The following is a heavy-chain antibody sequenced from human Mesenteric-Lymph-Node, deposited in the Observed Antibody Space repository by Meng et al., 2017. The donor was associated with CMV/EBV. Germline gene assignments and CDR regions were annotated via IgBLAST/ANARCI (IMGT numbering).Heavy chain of an antibody. Sequence: SETLSLTCTVSGGSISSYYWSWIRQPPGKGLEWIGSIYYSGSTYYNPSLKSRVTISVDTSKNQFSLKLSSVTAADTAVYYCARDFYSSGWKYYFDYWGQGTLVTVSS. V-gene: IGHV4-59*12. CDR2: IYYSGST. CDR1: GGSISSYY. CDR3: ARDFYSSGWKYYFDY. D-gene: IGHD6-19*01. J-gene: IGHJ4*02.